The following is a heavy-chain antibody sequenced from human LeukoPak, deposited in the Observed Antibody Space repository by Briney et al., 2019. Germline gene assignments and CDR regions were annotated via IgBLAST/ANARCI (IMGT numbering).Heavy chain of an antibody. CDR1: GGSIRGYY. J-gene: IGHJ5*02. D-gene: IGHD6-19*01. Sequence: PSETLSLTCNVSGGSIRGYYWSWIRQPPGKGLEWIGYIYSSGSTNYNPSLKSRVTMSVDTSKNQFSLKLSSVTAADTAVYYCARDGSGWSNNWFDPWGQGTLVTVSS. CDR3: ARDGSGWSNNWFDP. CDR2: IYSSGST. V-gene: IGHV4-59*12.